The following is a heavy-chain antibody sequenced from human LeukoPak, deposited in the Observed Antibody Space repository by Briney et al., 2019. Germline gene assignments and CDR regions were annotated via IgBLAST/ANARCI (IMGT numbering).Heavy chain of an antibody. CDR3: ARGWYNWNELHYYYGMDV. J-gene: IGHJ6*04. Sequence: PSETLSLTCTVSGGSISSYYWRWSRQPPGKGLEWIGYIYYSGSTNYNPSLKSRVAISVDTSKNQFSLKLSSVTAADTAVYYCARGWYNWNELHYYYGMDVWGKGTTVTVSS. CDR1: GGSISSYY. D-gene: IGHD1-1*01. CDR2: IYYSGST. V-gene: IGHV4-59*01.